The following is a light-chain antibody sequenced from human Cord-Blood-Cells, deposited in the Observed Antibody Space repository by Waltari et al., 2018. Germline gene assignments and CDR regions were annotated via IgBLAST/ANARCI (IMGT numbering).Light chain of an antibody. CDR2: DVS. CDR3: CSYAGSYTWV. J-gene: IGLJ3*02. CDR1: SSDVGGYKY. V-gene: IGLV2-11*01. Sequence: QSALTQPRSVSGSPGQSVTISCTGTSSDVGGYKYVSWYQQHPGKAPKIMIYDVSKRPSGVPDRVSGSKSGNTASLTISGLQAEDEADYYCCSYAGSYTWVFGGGTKLTVL.